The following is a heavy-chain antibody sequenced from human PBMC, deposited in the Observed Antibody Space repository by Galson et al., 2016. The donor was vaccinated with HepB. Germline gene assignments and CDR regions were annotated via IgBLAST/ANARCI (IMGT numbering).Heavy chain of an antibody. CDR1: DGSIKGYY. D-gene: IGHD3-10*01. CDR2: IFYTGNT. J-gene: IGHJ6*02. Sequence: LSLTCTVSDGSIKGYYWGWIRQPPGQGLEWIGYIFYTGNTYYNPSLKSPVTMSVDTSKNQFSLNLSSVTAADTAMYYCAREAVGYSTSGTPPYGMDVWGQGTTVTVSS. V-gene: IGHV4-59*01. CDR3: AREAVGYSTSGTPPYGMDV.